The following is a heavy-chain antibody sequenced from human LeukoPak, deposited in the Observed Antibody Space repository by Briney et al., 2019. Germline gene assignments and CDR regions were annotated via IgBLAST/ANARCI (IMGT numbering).Heavy chain of an antibody. D-gene: IGHD5-24*01. CDR2: ISYDGSNK. J-gene: IGHJ4*02. CDR1: GFTFSINA. V-gene: IGHV3-30*04. CDR3: ARDAEMATTYYFDY. Sequence: PGGSLRLSCAASGFTFSINAMHWVRQAPGKGLEWVAVISYDGSNKYYADSVKGRFTISRDNSKNKLYLQMNSLRPEDTAVYYCARDAEMATTYYFDYWDQGTLVTVSS.